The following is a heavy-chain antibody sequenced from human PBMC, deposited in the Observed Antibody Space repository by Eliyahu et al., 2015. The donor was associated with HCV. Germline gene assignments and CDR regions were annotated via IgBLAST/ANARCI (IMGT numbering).Heavy chain of an antibody. V-gene: IGHV4-34*12. CDR2: IIHGGST. J-gene: IGHJ6*02. CDR3: ATLPTGTYYYDGVDV. D-gene: IGHD2-8*02. Sequence: GKGLEWIGEIIHGGSTNYNPSLKSRVTISVDTSKNQFSLKVSSVTAADAAVYYCATLPTGTYYYDGVDVWGQGTTVTVSS.